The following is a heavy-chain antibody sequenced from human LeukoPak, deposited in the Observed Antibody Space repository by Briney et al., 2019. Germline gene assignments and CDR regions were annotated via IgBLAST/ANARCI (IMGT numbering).Heavy chain of an antibody. Sequence: SVKVSCKASGGTFSSYAISWVRQAPGQGLEWMGGIIPILGTANYAQKFQGRVTITADESTSTAYMELSSLGSEDTAVYYCAREGSVDWLGRRPLYFDYWGQGTLVTVSS. J-gene: IGHJ4*02. D-gene: IGHD3-9*01. CDR2: IIPILGTA. V-gene: IGHV1-69*01. CDR1: GGTFSSYA. CDR3: AREGSVDWLGRRPLYFDY.